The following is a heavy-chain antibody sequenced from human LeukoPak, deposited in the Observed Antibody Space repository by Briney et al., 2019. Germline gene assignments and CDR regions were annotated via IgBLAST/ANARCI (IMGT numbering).Heavy chain of an antibody. Sequence: ASVKVSCKASGYTFTGYYMHWVRQAPGQGLEWMGWINPNSGGTNYAQKFQGWVTMTRDTSISTAYMELSRLRSDDTAVYYCARAGLGLNIVDTILYGMDVWGQGTTVTVSS. CDR1: GYTFTGYY. CDR3: ARAGLGLNIVDTILYGMDV. V-gene: IGHV1-2*04. CDR2: INPNSGGT. J-gene: IGHJ6*02. D-gene: IGHD5-12*01.